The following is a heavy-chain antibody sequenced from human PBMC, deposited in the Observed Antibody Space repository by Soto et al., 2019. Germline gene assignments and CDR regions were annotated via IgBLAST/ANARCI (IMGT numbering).Heavy chain of an antibody. CDR1: GFACSSYY. D-gene: IGHD4-17*01. J-gene: IGHJ4*02. CDR3: AREKRANGYFDY. Sequence: EVKLVESGGGLVQPGGSLRLSCAAAGFACSSYYMSWVRQAPRKGLEWVANIKQDEREKYYLDSVKGRFTISRDDAKNSLFLQMNSLRVDDTAVYYCAREKRANGYFDYWGQGTLVTVSS. V-gene: IGHV3-7*01. CDR2: IKQDEREK.